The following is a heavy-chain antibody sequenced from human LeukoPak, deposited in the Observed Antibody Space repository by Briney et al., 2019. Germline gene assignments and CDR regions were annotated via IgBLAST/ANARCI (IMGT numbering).Heavy chain of an antibody. J-gene: IGHJ3*02. V-gene: IGHV4-39*07. Sequence: SETLSLTCTVSGGSISSSRYYWGWIRQPPGKGLEWIGSIYYSGSTYYNPPLKSRVTISVDTSKNQFSLKLSSVTAADTAVYYCARGHYSPRAFDIWGQGTMVTVSS. CDR2: IYYSGST. CDR3: ARGHYSPRAFDI. D-gene: IGHD3-10*01. CDR1: GGSISSSRYY.